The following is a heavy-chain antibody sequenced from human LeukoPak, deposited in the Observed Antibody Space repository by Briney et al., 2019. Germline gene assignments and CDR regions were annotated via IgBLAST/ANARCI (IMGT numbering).Heavy chain of an antibody. J-gene: IGHJ4*02. CDR3: ARGGGSLDY. CDR1: GFTFSTYA. Sequence: GGSLRLSCAASGFTFSTYAMTWVRQAPGKGLEWVSTISGSGDNTYYADSVKGRFTISRDNSKNTLYLQMNSLRAEDTAVYYCARGGGSLDYWGQGTLVTVSS. CDR2: ISGSGDNT. D-gene: IGHD1-26*01. V-gene: IGHV3-23*01.